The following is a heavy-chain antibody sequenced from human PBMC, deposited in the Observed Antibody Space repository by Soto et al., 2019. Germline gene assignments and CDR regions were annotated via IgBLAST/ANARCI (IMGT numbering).Heavy chain of an antibody. CDR2: IIPIFGSA. Sequence: QVQLVQSGAEVKKPGSSVKVSCTASGGTFSSYAISWVRQAPGQGLEWRGGIIPIFGSANYAQKFQGRVTITADESTSTVYMEVSSLRSEDKAVYYCVRDEYDDLPGYWALRYYFDYWGQGTLVTVSS. CDR1: GGTFSSYA. J-gene: IGHJ4*02. V-gene: IGHV1-69*01. D-gene: IGHD3-9*01. CDR3: VRDEYDDLPGYWALRYYFDY.